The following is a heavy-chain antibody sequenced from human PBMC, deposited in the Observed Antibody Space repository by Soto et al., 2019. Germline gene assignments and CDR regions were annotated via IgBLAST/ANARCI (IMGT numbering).Heavy chain of an antibody. CDR3: AKGRYFDSSGGCANY. J-gene: IGHJ4*02. CDR1: GFMFDNYA. CDR2: ISGSGHAT. D-gene: IGHD3-22*01. Sequence: EMKLLESGGGSVPPGASARLSCLTSGFMFDNYAMSWVRQSPARGLEWVAAISGSGHATYYTPSVRGRFTISRDKSKKTVFLQMNNLRNEDTAIYYCAKGRYFDSSGGCANYWGLGTLVTVSA. V-gene: IGHV3-23*01.